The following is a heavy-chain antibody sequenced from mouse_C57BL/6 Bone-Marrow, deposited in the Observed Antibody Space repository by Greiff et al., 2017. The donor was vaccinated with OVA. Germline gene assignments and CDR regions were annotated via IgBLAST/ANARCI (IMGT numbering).Heavy chain of an antibody. V-gene: IGHV1-75*01. CDR1: GYTFTDYY. CDR3: ARWGTIWLRRDWYFDV. J-gene: IGHJ1*03. Sequence: QVQLQQSGPELVKPGASVKISCKASGYTFTDYYIYWVKQRPGQGLEWIGWIFPGSGSTYYNEKFKGKATLTVDKSSSTAYMLLSSLTSEDSAVYFCARWGTIWLRRDWYFDVWGTGTTVTVSS. D-gene: IGHD2-2*01. CDR2: IFPGSGST.